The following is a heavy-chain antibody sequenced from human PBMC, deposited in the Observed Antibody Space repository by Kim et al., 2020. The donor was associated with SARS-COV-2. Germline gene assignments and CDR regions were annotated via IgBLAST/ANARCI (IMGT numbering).Heavy chain of an antibody. CDR1: GFTFSSCA. CDR2: ISHDASST. J-gene: IGHJ6*02. D-gene: IGHD2-21*01. Sequence: GGSLRLSCAASGFTFSSCAMTWVRQTPGKGLEWVASISHDASSTHYAGSVKGRFTISRDDSKNTVYLRLNSLRAEDTALYYCAKDLWHYSGMDGWGQGTT. CDR3: AKDLWHYSGMDG. V-gene: IGHV3-23*01.